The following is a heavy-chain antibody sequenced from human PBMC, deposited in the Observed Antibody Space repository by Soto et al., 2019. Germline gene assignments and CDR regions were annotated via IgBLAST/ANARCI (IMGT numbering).Heavy chain of an antibody. Sequence: QVQLVESGGGVVQPGRSLRLSCAASGFTFSSYAMHWVRRAPGKGLEWMAVMSYDGSTKYYADAVKGRFTISRDNSKNTVYLQMNSLRPEDTALYYCARDGGAYWGQGTLVIVSS. CDR3: ARDGGAY. J-gene: IGHJ4*02. CDR1: GFTFSSYA. V-gene: IGHV3-30-3*01. D-gene: IGHD2-15*01. CDR2: MSYDGSTK.